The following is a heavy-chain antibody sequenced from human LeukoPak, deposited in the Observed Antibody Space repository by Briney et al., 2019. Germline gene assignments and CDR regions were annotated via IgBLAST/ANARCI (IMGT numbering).Heavy chain of an antibody. CDR3: TYGDYPLTY. Sequence: PGGSLRLSCAASGLTVTNNYWHWVRQPPGKGPEWISIPYSDGDTKYADSVKGRFTFSRDSSRNTLYLQMNGLRAEDTAVYYCTYGDYPLTYWGQGTLVSVSS. CDR1: GLTVTNNY. J-gene: IGHJ4*02. D-gene: IGHD4-17*01. CDR2: PYSDGDT. V-gene: IGHV3-66*01.